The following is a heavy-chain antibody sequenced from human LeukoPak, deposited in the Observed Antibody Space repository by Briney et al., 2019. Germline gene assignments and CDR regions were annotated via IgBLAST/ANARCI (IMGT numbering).Heavy chain of an antibody. V-gene: IGHV1-2*02. CDR1: GYTFTGYY. CDR2: INPNSGGT. D-gene: IGHD2-21*02. J-gene: IGHJ3*02. CDR3: ARGVLLQGRGAFDI. Sequence: ASVKVSCKTSGYTFTGYYMHWVRPAPGQGLEWMGWINPNSGGTNYAQNFQGRVTMTRDASITTAYMELSSLTYDDTAIYYCARGVLLQGRGAFDIWGQGAMVTVSS.